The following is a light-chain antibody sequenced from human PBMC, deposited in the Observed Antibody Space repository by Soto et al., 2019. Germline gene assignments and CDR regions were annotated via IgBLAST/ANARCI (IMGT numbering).Light chain of an antibody. Sequence: DIQRTQSPSSLSASVGDRVTITCRASQSISSYLNWYQQKPGKAPKLLIYAASSLQSGVPSRFSGSGSGTDFTLTISSLQPGDFATYYCQQSYSAPRTFGQGTKVDIK. CDR2: AAS. V-gene: IGKV1-39*01. CDR1: QSISSY. J-gene: IGKJ1*01. CDR3: QQSYSAPRT.